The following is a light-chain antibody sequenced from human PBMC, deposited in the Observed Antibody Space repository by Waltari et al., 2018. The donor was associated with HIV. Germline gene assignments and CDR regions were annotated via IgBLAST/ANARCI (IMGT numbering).Light chain of an antibody. CDR3: QVRDSNSDPVYV. J-gene: IGLJ1*01. CDR1: NIGSQS. V-gene: IGLV3-21*02. Sequence: SYVLTQPPSVSVAPGQTASITCGGDNIGSQSVHWYQWKPGQAPVVVVYDDSDWPSGIPGRFSGSKSGNTATLTITRVEAGDEADYYCQVRDSNSDPVYVFGTGTKVTVV. CDR2: DDS.